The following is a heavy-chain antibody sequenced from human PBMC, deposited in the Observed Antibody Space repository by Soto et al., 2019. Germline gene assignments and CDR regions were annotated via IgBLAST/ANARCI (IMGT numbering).Heavy chain of an antibody. V-gene: IGHV1-18*01. D-gene: IGHD1-26*01. CDR1: GYSFTRNG. CDR3: VRDRDSDTWPSRDV. J-gene: IGHJ6*02. Sequence: QVHLVQSGAELKKPGASVRVSCKASGYSFTRNGISWVRQAPGQGLEWMGWISAKNGDTKYAQKFQGRVIMTTDTSTSTAYMELRSLRSDDTAVYYCVRDRDSDTWPSRDVGGQGTTVTVSS. CDR2: ISAKNGDT.